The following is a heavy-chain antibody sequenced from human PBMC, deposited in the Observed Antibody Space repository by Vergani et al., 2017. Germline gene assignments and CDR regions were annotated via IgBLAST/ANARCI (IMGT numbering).Heavy chain of an antibody. CDR1: GGSTSSGSYY. Sequence: QVQLQESGPGLVKPSQTLPPTCTVPGGSTSSGSYYWSWIRQPAGKGLEWIGRIYTSGSTNYNPSLKSRVTISVDKSKNQFSLKLSSVTAADTAVYYCARDRVVVVPAAIRYYYYYGMDGWGQGTTVTVSS. J-gene: IGHJ6*02. CDR3: ARDRVVVVPAAIRYYYYYGMDG. D-gene: IGHD2-2*01. CDR2: IYTSGST. V-gene: IGHV4-61*02.